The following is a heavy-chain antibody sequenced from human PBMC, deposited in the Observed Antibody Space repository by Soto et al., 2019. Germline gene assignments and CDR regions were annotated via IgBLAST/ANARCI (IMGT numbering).Heavy chain of an antibody. CDR3: AKAGTIFGVTTGMDV. J-gene: IGHJ6*02. Sequence: GASVKVSCKASGGTFSGYAISWVRQAPGQGLEWMGGIIPIFGTANYAQKFQGRVTITADESTSTAYMELSSLRSEDTAVYYCAKAGTIFGVTTGMDVWGQGTTVTVSS. D-gene: IGHD3-3*01. V-gene: IGHV1-69*13. CDR2: IIPIFGTA. CDR1: GGTFSGYA.